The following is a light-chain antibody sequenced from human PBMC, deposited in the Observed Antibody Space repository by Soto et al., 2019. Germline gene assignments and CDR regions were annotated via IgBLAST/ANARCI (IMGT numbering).Light chain of an antibody. Sequence: EIVLTQSPGTLSLSPGERATLSCSASQSVSNNYLAWYQQKPGQAPRLLIYGASSRATGIPDRFSGSGSGTDFTLTISRLEPEDFAVYYCQQYGSSLRTFGQGTKVDIK. CDR3: QQYGSSLRT. V-gene: IGKV3-20*01. J-gene: IGKJ1*01. CDR2: GAS. CDR1: QSVSNNY.